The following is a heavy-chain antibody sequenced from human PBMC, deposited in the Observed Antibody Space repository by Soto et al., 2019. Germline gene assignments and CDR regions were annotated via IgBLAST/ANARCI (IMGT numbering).Heavy chain of an antibody. V-gene: IGHV4-30-4*01. Sequence: ASETLSLTCTVSGGSISGCDYSWSWIRQPPGKGLEWIGYIYYSGSTYYNPSVKCRVTRSLDTSKNQFSLKLGAVSAADTAVYYCARGITRIVVPKDAFDIWGQGTMVT. CDR2: IYYSGST. D-gene: IGHD3-22*01. CDR1: GGSISGCDYS. J-gene: IGHJ3*02. CDR3: ARGITRIVVPKDAFDI.